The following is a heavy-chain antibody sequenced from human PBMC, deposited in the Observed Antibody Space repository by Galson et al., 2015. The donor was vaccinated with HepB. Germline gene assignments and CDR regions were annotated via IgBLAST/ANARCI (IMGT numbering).Heavy chain of an antibody. V-gene: IGHV3-30*04. CDR3: AREIIDGGGINWFDP. D-gene: IGHD3-10*01. CDR1: GFTFSSYA. Sequence: SLRLSCAASGFTFSSYAMHWVRQAPGKGLEWVAVISYDGSNKYYADSVKGRFTISRDNSKNTLYLQMNSLRAEDTAVYYCAREIIDGGGINWFDPWGQGTLVTVSS. CDR2: ISYDGSNK. J-gene: IGHJ5*02.